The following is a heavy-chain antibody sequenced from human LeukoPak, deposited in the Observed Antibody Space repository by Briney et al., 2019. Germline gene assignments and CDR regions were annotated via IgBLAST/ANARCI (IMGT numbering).Heavy chain of an antibody. CDR3: ARESGYYDSSRGVDY. CDR2: INPNSGGT. D-gene: IGHD3-22*01. CDR1: GYTLSGYY. Sequence: ASVKVSCKASGYTLSGYYMHWVRQAPGQGLEWRGWINPNSGGTNYAQKFHGRVTMTRDTSISTAYMELSRLRSDDTAVHYCARESGYYDSSRGVDYWGQGTLVTVSS. J-gene: IGHJ4*02. V-gene: IGHV1-2*02.